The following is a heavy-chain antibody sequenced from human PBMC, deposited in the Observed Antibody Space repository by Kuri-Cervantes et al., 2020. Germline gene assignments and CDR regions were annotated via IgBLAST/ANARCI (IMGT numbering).Heavy chain of an antibody. D-gene: IGHD3-10*01. Sequence: ASVKVSCKASGYTLTSYGISWVRQASGQGLEWMGWISGYNGDTNYAQKFQGRVTMTRNTSISTAYMELSSLRSEDTAVYYCARLSSYYGSGSYETEDYWGQGTLVTVSS. CDR1: GYTLTSYG. CDR2: ISGYNGDT. J-gene: IGHJ4*02. V-gene: IGHV1-18*01. CDR3: ARLSSYYGSGSYETEDY.